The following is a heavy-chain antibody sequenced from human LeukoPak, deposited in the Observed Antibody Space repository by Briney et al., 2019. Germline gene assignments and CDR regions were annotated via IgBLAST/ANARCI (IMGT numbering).Heavy chain of an antibody. V-gene: IGHV3-21*01. CDR2: ISSSSSYI. J-gene: IGHJ4*02. D-gene: IGHD3-22*01. CDR3: VRGLTYYYDSSGYFSLTW. CDR1: GFTFSSYS. Sequence: PGGSLRLSCAASGFTFSSYSMNWVRQAPGKGLEWVSSISSSSSYIYYADSVKGRFTIPRDNAKNSLYLQMNSLRAEDTAVYYCVRGLTYYYDSSGYFSLTWWGQGTLVTVSS.